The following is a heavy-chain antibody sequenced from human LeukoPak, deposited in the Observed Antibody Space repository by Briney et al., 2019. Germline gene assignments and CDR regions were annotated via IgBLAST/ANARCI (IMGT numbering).Heavy chain of an antibody. V-gene: IGHV3-23*01. D-gene: IGHD3-3*02. CDR2: ISGSGGST. CDR1: GFAPGFTFVTYA. CDR3: AAILPSHDYYYGMDV. J-gene: IGHJ6*02. Sequence: PGGSLRLSCAASGFAPGFTFVTYAMSWVRQIPGKGLEWVSAISGSGGSTFYANSVKGRFTISRDNSKDTLYLEMNSLRAEDTAIYYCAAILPSHDYYYGMDVWGQGTTVTVSS.